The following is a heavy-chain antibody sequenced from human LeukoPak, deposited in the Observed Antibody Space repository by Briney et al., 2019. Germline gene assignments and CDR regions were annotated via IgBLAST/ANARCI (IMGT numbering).Heavy chain of an antibody. V-gene: IGHV3-7*01. CDR3: ARKGPGMPHMDHFDY. CDR2: IKQDGSEK. D-gene: IGHD3-10*01. J-gene: IGHJ4*02. Sequence: GGSLRLSCAASGFTFSSYWMSWVRQAPGKGLEWVANIKQDGSEKYYVDSVKGRYTISRDNAKNSLYLQMNSLRAEDTAVYYCARKGPGMPHMDHFDYWGQGTLVTVSS. CDR1: GFTFSSYW.